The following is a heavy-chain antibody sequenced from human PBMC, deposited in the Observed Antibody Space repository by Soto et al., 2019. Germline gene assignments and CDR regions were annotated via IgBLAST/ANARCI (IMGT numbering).Heavy chain of an antibody. CDR3: ARNSKYYYDSSGSLDY. CDR1: GFTVSSNY. V-gene: IGHV3-53*01. J-gene: IGHJ4*02. D-gene: IGHD3-22*01. CDR2: IYSGGST. Sequence: SLRLSCAASGFTVSSNYMSWVRQAPGKGLEWVSVIYSGGSTYYADFVKGRFTISRDNSKNTLYLQMNSLRAEDTAVYYCARNSKYYYDSSGSLDYWGQGTLVTVSS.